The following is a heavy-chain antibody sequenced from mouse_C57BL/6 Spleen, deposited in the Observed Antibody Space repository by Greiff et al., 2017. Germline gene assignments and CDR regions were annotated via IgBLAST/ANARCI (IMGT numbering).Heavy chain of an antibody. CDR1: GYTFTSSW. J-gene: IGHJ1*03. D-gene: IGHD4-1*01. Sequence: QVQLQQPGAELVRPGSSVKLSCKASGYTFTSSWMDWVKQRPGQGLEWIGNIYPSDSETHYNQKFKDKATLTVDKSSSTAYMQLSSLTSEDSAVYYCAREGLGRYFDVWGTGTTVTVSS. V-gene: IGHV1-61*01. CDR3: AREGLGRYFDV. CDR2: IYPSDSET.